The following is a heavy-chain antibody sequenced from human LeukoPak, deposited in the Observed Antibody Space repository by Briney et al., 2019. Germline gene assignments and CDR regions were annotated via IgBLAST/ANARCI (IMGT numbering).Heavy chain of an antibody. CDR2: IYHSGSP. V-gene: IGHV4-4*02. Sequence: KPSETLSLTCAVSGASMISNNWWNWFRQSPGKGLEWIGEIYHSGSPNYNPSLKGRVTISVDKSKNEYSLILTSVTAADTAVYFCARDFGLWGRGTLVTVSS. D-gene: IGHD3-10*01. CDR3: ARDFGL. CDR1: GASMISNNW. J-gene: IGHJ2*01.